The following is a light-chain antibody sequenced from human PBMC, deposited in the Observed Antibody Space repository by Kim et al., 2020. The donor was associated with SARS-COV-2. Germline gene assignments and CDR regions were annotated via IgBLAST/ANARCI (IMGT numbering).Light chain of an antibody. CDR3: QAWDSITAVV. CDR1: KLGDKY. CDR2: QDN. J-gene: IGLJ2*01. V-gene: IGLV3-1*01. Sequence: SYELTQSPSVSVSPGQTASITCSGDKLGDKYACWYQQRPGQSPVLVIYQDNKRPSGIPERFSGSNSGSTATLTISGTQAKDEADYYCQAWDSITAVVFGGGTQLTVL.